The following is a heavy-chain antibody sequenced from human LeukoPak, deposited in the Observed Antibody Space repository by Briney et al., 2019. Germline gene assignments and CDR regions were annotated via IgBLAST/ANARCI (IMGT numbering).Heavy chain of an antibody. J-gene: IGHJ6*03. CDR3: ARAPRNDFWSGLGGYYYYYMDV. Sequence: SETLSLTCTVSGGSISSGGYYRSRIRQPPGKGLEWIGYIYHSGSTYYNPSLKSRVTISVDTSKYQFSLKLSSVTAADTAVYYCARAPRNDFWSGLGGYYYYYMDVWGKGTTVAVSS. CDR1: GGSISSGGYY. CDR2: IYHSGST. V-gene: IGHV4-30-2*01. D-gene: IGHD3-3*01.